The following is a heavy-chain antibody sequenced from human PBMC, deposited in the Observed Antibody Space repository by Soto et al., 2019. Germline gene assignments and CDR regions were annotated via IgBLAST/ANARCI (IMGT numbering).Heavy chain of an antibody. CDR1: GDSVSSNSAA. J-gene: IGHJ6*02. CDR3: ARISGIAVAGHYYYGMDV. D-gene: IGHD6-19*01. Sequence: PSQTLSLTCAISGDSVSSNSAAWNWIRQSPSRGLEWLGRTYYRSKWYNDYAVSVKSRITINPDTSKNQFSLQLNSVTPEDTAVYYCARISGIAVAGHYYYGMDVWGQGTTVTVSS. V-gene: IGHV6-1*01. CDR2: TYYRSKWYN.